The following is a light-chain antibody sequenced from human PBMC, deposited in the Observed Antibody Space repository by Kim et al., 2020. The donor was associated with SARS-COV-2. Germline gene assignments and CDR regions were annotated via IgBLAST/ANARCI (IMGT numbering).Light chain of an antibody. V-gene: IGKV1-16*02. J-gene: IGKJ5*01. Sequence: DIQLTQSPSSVSASVGDRVTITCRASQDIRDFLVWFQQKPGQSPKSLIYGAASLHDGVPAKFSGGGSGTEFTLTISSLQSEDFATYYCQQYHSYPITFGHGTRLEIK. CDR1: QDIRDF. CDR2: GAA. CDR3: QQYHSYPIT.